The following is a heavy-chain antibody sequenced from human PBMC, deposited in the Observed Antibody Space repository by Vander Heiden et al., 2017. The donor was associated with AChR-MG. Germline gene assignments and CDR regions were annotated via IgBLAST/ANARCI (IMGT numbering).Heavy chain of an antibody. Sequence: QVQLQQWGAGLLKPSATLSLTCAVYGGSFSGYYWSWIRQPPGKGVEWSGEINHSGSTNYNPSLKSRVTISVDTSKNQFSLKLSSVTAADTAVYDCARNNPTYYDFWSGYYIPYYYYYMDVWGKGTTVTVSS. CDR2: INHSGST. CDR1: GGSFSGYY. D-gene: IGHD3-3*01. CDR3: ARNNPTYYDFWSGYYIPYYYYYMDV. V-gene: IGHV4-34*01. J-gene: IGHJ6*03.